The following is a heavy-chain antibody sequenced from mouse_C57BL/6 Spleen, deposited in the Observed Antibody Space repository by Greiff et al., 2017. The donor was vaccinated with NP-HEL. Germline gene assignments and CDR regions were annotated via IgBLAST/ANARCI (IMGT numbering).Heavy chain of an antibody. CDR1: GYAFTHYL. V-gene: IGHV1-54*01. CDR2: INPGSGGT. Sequence: QVQLKQSGAELVRPGTSVKVSCKASGYAFTHYLIEWVKQRPGQGLEWIGVINPGSGGTNYNEKFKGKATLTADKSSSTAYMQLSSLTSEDSAVYVCARRRYGSSYGAMDYWGQGTSVTVSS. J-gene: IGHJ4*01. CDR3: ARRRYGSSYGAMDY. D-gene: IGHD1-1*01.